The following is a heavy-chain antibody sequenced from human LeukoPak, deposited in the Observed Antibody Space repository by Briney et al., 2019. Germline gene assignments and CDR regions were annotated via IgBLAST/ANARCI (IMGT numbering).Heavy chain of an antibody. CDR3: GRRVGVVPAAMGDREGNWFAP. CDR1: GGSFSGYY. J-gene: IGHJ5*02. V-gene: IGHV4-34*01. CDR2: INHSGST. Sequence: SETLSLTCAVYGGSFSGYYWSWIRQPPGKGLEWIGEINHSGSTNYNPSLRSRVTISVDTSKNQFSLKLSSVTAADTAVYYCGRRVGVVPAAMGDREGNWFAPWGQETLATVPS. D-gene: IGHD2-2*01.